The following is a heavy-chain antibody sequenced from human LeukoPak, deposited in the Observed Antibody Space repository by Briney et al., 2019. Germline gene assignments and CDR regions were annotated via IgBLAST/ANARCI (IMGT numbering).Heavy chain of an antibody. J-gene: IGHJ6*03. CDR1: GFTLRSYA. CDR2: MSGSGGST. V-gene: IGHV3-23*01. CDR3: AKGGSTFYSGSLGYYYYYYMDV. Sequence: QPGGSLRLSCAASGFTLRSYAMSWVRQAPGKGLEWVASMSGSGGSTYYADSVKGRFTISRDNSKNTLYLQVNSLRAEDTAVYYCAKGGSTFYSGSLGYYYYYYMDVWGKGTTVTVSS. D-gene: IGHD3-3*01.